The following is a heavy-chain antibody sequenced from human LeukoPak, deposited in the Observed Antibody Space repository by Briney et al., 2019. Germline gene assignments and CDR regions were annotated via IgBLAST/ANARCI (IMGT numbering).Heavy chain of an antibody. CDR3: AKDIYADYGGVDY. CDR2: IINSGGST. V-gene: IGHV3-23*01. J-gene: IGHJ4*02. Sequence: GGSLRLSCAASGFTFTTYAMNWVRQAPGKGLEWVSAIINSGGSTYYADSEKGGFTTSRNNYKNSLYMQMNSLRADDTAVYYCAKDIYADYGGVDYWGQGTLVTVSS. D-gene: IGHD4-17*01. CDR1: GFTFTTYA.